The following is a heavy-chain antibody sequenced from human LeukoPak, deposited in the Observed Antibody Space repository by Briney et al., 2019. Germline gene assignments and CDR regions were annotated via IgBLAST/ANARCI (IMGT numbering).Heavy chain of an antibody. J-gene: IGHJ4*02. D-gene: IGHD1-26*01. CDR2: INPNSGGT. Sequence: ASVKVSCKASGYTFTGYHIHWVRQAPGQGLEWMGRINPNSGGTNYAQKFQGRVTMTRDTSITTAYMELSGLRSDDTAVYYCPRDQWELLFDYWGQGTLVTVSS. CDR1: GYTFTGYH. V-gene: IGHV1-2*06. CDR3: PRDQWELLFDY.